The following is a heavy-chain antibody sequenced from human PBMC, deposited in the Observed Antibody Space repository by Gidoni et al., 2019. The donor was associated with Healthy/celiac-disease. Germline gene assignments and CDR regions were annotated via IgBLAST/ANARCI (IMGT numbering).Heavy chain of an antibody. Sequence: QVQLVESGGGVVQPGRSLLLSCAASGFTFSSYGMHWVPQAPGKGLEWVAVIWYDGSNKYYADSVKGRFTISRDNSKNTLYLQMNSLRAEDTAVYYCAREAISGSDAFDIWGQGTMVTVSS. CDR1: GFTFSSYG. CDR3: AREAISGSDAFDI. D-gene: IGHD1-26*01. J-gene: IGHJ3*02. V-gene: IGHV3-33*01. CDR2: IWYDGSNK.